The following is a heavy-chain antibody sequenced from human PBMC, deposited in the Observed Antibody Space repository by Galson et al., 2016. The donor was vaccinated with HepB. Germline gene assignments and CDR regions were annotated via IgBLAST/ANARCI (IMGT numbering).Heavy chain of an antibody. CDR2: IYYSGST. CDR1: GGSISSDGYF. Sequence: TMSLTCTISGGSISSDGYFWSWIRQHPGKGLEWIGYIYYSGSTYYNSSLKSRVTISIETSKNQFSLKLGSVTAADTAVYYCARTIGVVMSYFDYWGQGTLVTVSS. J-gene: IGHJ4*02. V-gene: IGHV4-31*03. D-gene: IGHD3-3*01. CDR3: ARTIGVVMSYFDY.